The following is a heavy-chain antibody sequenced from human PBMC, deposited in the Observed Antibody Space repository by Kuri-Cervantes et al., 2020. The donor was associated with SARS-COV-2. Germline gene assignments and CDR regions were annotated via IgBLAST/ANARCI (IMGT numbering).Heavy chain of an antibody. J-gene: IGHJ5*02. CDR1: GFTFSGYE. V-gene: IGHV3-48*03. CDR3: ARDRGIVVVPAAIWFDP. CDR2: ISSSGSTI. Sequence: GESLKISCAASGFTFSGYEMNWVRQAPGKGLEWVSYISSSGSTIYYADSVKGRFTISRDNAKNSLYLQMNSLRAEDTAVYYCARDRGIVVVPAAIWFDPWGQGTLVTVSS. D-gene: IGHD2-2*01.